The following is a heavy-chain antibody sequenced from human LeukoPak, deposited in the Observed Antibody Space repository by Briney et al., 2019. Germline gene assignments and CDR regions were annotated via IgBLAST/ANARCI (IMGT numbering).Heavy chain of an antibody. D-gene: IGHD1-26*01. Sequence: GGSLRLSCAASGFTFSSYEMNWVRQAPGKGLEWVSSISSSSSYIYYADSVKGRFTISRDNAKNSLYLQMNSLRAEDTAVYYCARRSGSYFGYWGQGTLVTVSS. V-gene: IGHV3-21*01. CDR1: GFTFSSYE. J-gene: IGHJ4*02. CDR2: ISSSSSYI. CDR3: ARRSGSYFGY.